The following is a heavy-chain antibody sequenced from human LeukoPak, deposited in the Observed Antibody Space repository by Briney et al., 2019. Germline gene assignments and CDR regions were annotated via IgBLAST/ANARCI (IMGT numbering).Heavy chain of an antibody. V-gene: IGHV2-5*02. Sequence: ESGPTLVKPAQTLTLTCSFSGFSLSTGGMGVGWIRQPPGKALEWLALIFWDDDKRYSPSLKSRLTITKDTSKNHVVLTMTNMDPLDTATYYCARPVDLGRGYKPSFFDSWGQGILVTVSS. CDR3: ARPVDLGRGYKPSFFDS. CDR1: GFSLSTGGMG. J-gene: IGHJ4*02. D-gene: IGHD3-10*01. CDR2: IFWDDDK.